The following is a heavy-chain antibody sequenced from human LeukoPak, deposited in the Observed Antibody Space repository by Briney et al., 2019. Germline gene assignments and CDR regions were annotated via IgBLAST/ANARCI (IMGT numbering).Heavy chain of an antibody. CDR3: ANRFCTSSGCGVAY. D-gene: IGHD2-2*01. CDR1: GFTFSNYG. CDR2: VSYDGSDK. Sequence: PGGSLRLSCAVSGFTFSNYGMLWVRQAPGKGLDWVAVVSYDGSDKHYADSVKGRFTISRDNSKNTLYLQLNSLRGDDTAVYYCANRFCTSSGCGVAYWGQGTLVTVSS. J-gene: IGHJ4*02. V-gene: IGHV3-30*18.